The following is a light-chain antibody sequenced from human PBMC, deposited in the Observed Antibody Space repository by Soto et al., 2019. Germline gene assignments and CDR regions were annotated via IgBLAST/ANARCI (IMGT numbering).Light chain of an antibody. CDR3: QQYKDGAWT. Sequence: DIQMTQSPSTLSASVGDRVTITCRASQSISRSLAWYQHQPGKAPKLLVYDASTLEGGVPSSFSGSGSATEFILTISSLQPDDFATYYCQQYKDGAWTFGQGTKVDIK. CDR2: DAS. J-gene: IGKJ1*01. CDR1: QSISRS. V-gene: IGKV1-5*01.